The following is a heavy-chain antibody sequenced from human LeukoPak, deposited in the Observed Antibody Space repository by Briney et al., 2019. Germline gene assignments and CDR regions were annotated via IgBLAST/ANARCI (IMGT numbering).Heavy chain of an antibody. V-gene: IGHV3-48*01. CDR3: ARSVENFDY. CDR2: ISSSSSTI. CDR1: GFTFSSYS. Sequence: GGSLRLSCAASGFTFSSYSMNWVRQAPGKGLEWVSYISSSSSTIYYADSVKGRFTISRDNAKNSLYLQMNSLRAEDTAVYYCARSVENFDYWGQGTLVTVSS. J-gene: IGHJ4*02.